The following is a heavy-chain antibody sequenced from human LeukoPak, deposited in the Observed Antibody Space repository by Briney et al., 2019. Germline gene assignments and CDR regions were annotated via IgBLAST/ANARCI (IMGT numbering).Heavy chain of an antibody. Sequence: KPSETLSLTCTVSGGSISSYYWSWIRQPPGKGLEWIGYIYYSGSTNYNPSLKSRVTISVDTSKDQFSLKLSSVTAADTAVYYCARRNYGDYGFDYWGQGTLVTVSS. CDR1: GGSISSYY. J-gene: IGHJ4*02. V-gene: IGHV4-59*08. D-gene: IGHD4-17*01. CDR3: ARRNYGDYGFDY. CDR2: IYYSGST.